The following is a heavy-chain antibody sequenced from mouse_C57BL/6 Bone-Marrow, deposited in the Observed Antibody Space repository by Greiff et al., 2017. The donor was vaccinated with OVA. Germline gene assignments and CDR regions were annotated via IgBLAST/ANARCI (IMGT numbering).Heavy chain of an antibody. CDR3: ARLSNYDWYFDV. D-gene: IGHD2-5*01. Sequence: QVQLQQPGAELVKPGASVKLSCKASGYTFTSYWMQWVKQRPGQGLEWIGEIDPSDSYTNYNQKFKGKATLTVDTSSSTAYMQLSSLTSEDSAVYYCARLSNYDWYFDVWGTGTTVTVSS. J-gene: IGHJ1*03. V-gene: IGHV1-50*01. CDR1: GYTFTSYW. CDR2: IDPSDSYT.